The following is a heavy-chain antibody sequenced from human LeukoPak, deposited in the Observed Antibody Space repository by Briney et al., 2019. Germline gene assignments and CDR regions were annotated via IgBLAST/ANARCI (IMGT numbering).Heavy chain of an antibody. CDR3: AKSRSGWSIFDY. D-gene: IGHD6-19*01. CDR1: GFPFSFYA. V-gene: IGHV3-23*01. J-gene: IGHJ4*02. CDR2: ISGSGINT. Sequence: QPGGSLRLSCAASGFPFSFYAMSWVRQAPGKGLEWVSAISGSGINTYYADSVKGRFTISRDNSKNTLYLQMNSLRAEDTAVYYCAKSRSGWSIFDYWGQGTLVTVSS.